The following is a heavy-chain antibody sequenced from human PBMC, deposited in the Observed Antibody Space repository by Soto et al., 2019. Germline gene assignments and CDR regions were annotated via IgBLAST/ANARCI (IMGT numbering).Heavy chain of an antibody. D-gene: IGHD6-25*01. J-gene: IGHJ6*02. CDR3: ARGFSSVSMDA. CDR2: FYSSGRA. CDR1: GDSVSSGGYY. V-gene: IGHV4-61*08. Sequence: PSETLSLTCTVSGDSVSSGGYYWSWFRQPPGNGLEKIGYFYSSGRANSNTPLKYRVTISRDTSKNQISLKVASVTAADTVGYYCARGFSSVSMDAWGLGTTVTVSS.